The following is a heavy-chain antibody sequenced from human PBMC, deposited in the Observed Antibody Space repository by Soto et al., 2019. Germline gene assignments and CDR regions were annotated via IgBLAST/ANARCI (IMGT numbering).Heavy chain of an antibody. Sequence: QVQLVQSGAEVKKPGASVKVSCKASGYAFTGYFLHWVRQAPGQGLEWMGWINPGSGATKYAQKFQGWVTMTSDTSISTAYMVLRRLRSDDTALYYCARVSPDYYDGSGSKGAAFDSWGQGTMVTVSS. CDR1: GYAFTGYF. J-gene: IGHJ3*01. V-gene: IGHV1-2*04. CDR3: ARVSPDYYDGSGSKGAAFDS. CDR2: INPGSGAT. D-gene: IGHD3-22*01.